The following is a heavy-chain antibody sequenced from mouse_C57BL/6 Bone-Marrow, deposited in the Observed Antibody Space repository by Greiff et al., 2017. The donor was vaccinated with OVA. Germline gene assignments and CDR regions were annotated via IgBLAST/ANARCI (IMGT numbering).Heavy chain of an antibody. Sequence: EVKLVESGPGLVKPSQSLSLTCSVTGYSITSGYYWNWIRQFPGNKLEWMGYISYDGSNNYNPFLKNRIPITRDTTKNQFFLKLKSVTTEDTATYYCARGSFYYYGTPWFAYWGQGTLVTVSA. CDR2: ISYDGSN. V-gene: IGHV3-6*01. CDR1: GYSITSGYY. J-gene: IGHJ3*01. CDR3: ARGSFYYYGTPWFAY. D-gene: IGHD1-1*01.